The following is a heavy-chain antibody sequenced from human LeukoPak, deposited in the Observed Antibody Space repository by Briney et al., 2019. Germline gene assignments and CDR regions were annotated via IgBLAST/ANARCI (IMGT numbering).Heavy chain of an antibody. CDR2: IYSGGTT. CDR1: GFTLSTNH. Sequence: SGGSLRLSCVASGFTLSTNHMTWVRQAPGKGLEWVSVIYSGGTTHYADSVKGRFTISKDNSKNTLYLQMNSLRAEDTAVYYCARDELVGTAPLFDYWGQGTLVTVSS. CDR3: ARDELVGTAPLFDY. D-gene: IGHD1-26*01. V-gene: IGHV3-66*01. J-gene: IGHJ4*02.